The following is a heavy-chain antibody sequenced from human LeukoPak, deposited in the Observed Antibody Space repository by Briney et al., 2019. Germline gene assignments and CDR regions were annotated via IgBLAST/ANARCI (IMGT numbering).Heavy chain of an antibody. J-gene: IGHJ6*02. V-gene: IGHV3-23*01. D-gene: IGHD3-22*01. CDR1: GFTFSSCS. Sequence: GGSLRLSCAASGFTFSSCSMNWVRQAPGQGLDWVSAISGSGGTTYYADSVEGRFNISRDNSKNTLYMEMNSLRAADTAVYYCARAAGGSSYDRMDVWGQGTTVTVSS. CDR3: ARAAGGSSYDRMDV. CDR2: ISGSGGTT.